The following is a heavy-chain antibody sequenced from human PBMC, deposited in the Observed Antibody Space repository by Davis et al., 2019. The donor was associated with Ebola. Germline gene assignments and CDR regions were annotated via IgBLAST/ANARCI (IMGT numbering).Heavy chain of an antibody. J-gene: IGHJ4*02. CDR3: AKDRCSGGSCHFDY. V-gene: IGHV3-74*01. D-gene: IGHD2-15*01. Sequence: PGGSLRLSCKGSGYTFSSFWMNWVRQAPGKGLEWVSRINSDGTSSNYTDVVRGRFTVSRDNAKTSLYLQMNSLRTDDTALYYCAKDRCSGGSCHFDYWGQGSLVTVSS. CDR2: INSDGTSS. CDR1: GYTFSSFW.